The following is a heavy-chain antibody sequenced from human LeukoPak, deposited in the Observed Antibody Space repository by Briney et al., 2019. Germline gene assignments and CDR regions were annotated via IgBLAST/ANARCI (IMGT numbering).Heavy chain of an antibody. V-gene: IGHV3-15*01. D-gene: IGHD1-26*01. CDR1: GFTFTNAW. CDR2: IRSKTDGGTT. CDR3: TTNIVGATYYFDY. Sequence: GGSLRLSCAASGFTFTNAWMSWVRQAPGKGLAWVGRIRSKTDGGTTDYAAPVKGRFTTSRDDSKNTLYLQMNSLKTEDTAVYYCTTNIVGATYYFDYWGQGTLVTVSS. J-gene: IGHJ4*02.